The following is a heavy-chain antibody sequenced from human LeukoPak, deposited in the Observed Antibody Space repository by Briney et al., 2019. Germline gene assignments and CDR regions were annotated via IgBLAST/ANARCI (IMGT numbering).Heavy chain of an antibody. CDR3: ARHGDMVRGAIDY. V-gene: IGHV5-10-1*01. Sequence: GESLKIACKGSGYSFTSYWISWVRQMPGKGLEWMGRIDPSDSYTNYSPSFQGHVTISADKSISTAYLQWSSLKASDTAMYYCARHGDMVRGAIDYWGQGTLVTVSS. J-gene: IGHJ4*02. D-gene: IGHD3-10*01. CDR1: GYSFTSYW. CDR2: IDPSDSYT.